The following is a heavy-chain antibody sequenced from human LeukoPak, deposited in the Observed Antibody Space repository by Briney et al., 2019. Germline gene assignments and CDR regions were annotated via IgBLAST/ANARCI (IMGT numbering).Heavy chain of an antibody. CDR2: FNSDGSST. V-gene: IGHV3-74*01. CDR3: ARELHYYDSSGQLGDY. CDR1: GFTFSSYW. Sequence: GGSLRLFCAASGFTFSSYWMHWGRHAPGKGLVGVSRFNSDGSSTSYADSVKGRFTISRDNAKNTLYLQMNSLRAEDTAVYYCARELHYYDSSGQLGDYRGQGTLVTVSS. D-gene: IGHD3-22*01. J-gene: IGHJ4*02.